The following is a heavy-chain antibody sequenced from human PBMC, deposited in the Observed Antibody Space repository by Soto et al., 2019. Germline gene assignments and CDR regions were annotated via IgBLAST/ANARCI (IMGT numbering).Heavy chain of an antibody. CDR2: ISRSGSDI. J-gene: IGHJ6*02. Sequence: PGGSLRLSCAASGFTFSDYSMNWVRQAPGKGLEWVSYISRSGSDIYYADSVKGRFTISRDNAKNSLFLQMNSLGAEDTAMYYCATVGYCSSTSCQTRYYYYGMDVWGQGTTVTVSS. CDR1: GFTFSDYS. V-gene: IGHV3-11*01. CDR3: ATVGYCSSTSCQTRYYYYGMDV. D-gene: IGHD2-2*03.